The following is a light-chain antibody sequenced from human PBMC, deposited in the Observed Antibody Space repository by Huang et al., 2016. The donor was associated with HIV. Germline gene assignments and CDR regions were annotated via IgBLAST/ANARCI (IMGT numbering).Light chain of an antibody. CDR1: QTVCSN. CDR2: GAS. J-gene: IGKJ1*01. V-gene: IGKV3-15*01. CDR3: QQYGNWPPWT. Sequence: EIVMTQSPAILAVSPGERATLSCRASQTVCSNLAWYQQKPGQAPSLLIYGASTRATGIPARFSGGGSGTEFTLTISSLQSEDFALYYCQQYGNWPPWTFGQGTKVEIK.